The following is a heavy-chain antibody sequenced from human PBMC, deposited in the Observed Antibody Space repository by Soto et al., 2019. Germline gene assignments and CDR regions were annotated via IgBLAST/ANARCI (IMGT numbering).Heavy chain of an antibody. D-gene: IGHD1-1*01. CDR2: IYPGDSDT. CDR1: GNSFTSYW. V-gene: IGHV5-51*01. J-gene: IGHJ6*02. CDR3: ARPGMSYYYYGMDV. Sequence: XESLKVSCKGSGNSFTSYWIGLVRQMPGKGLEWMGIIYPGDSDTRYSPSFQGQVTISADKSISTAYLQWSSLKASDTAMYYCARPGMSYYYYGMDVCGQGTTVTVSS.